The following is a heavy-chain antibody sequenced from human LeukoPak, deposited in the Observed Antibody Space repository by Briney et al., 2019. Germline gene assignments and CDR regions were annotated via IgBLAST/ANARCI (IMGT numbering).Heavy chain of an antibody. D-gene: IGHD4-17*01. Sequence: GGSLRLSCAASGFTFSRYELNWVRQAPGKGLEWVSYISSSGSIIYYADSVKGRFTISRDNAKNLLYLQMNSLRAEDTALYYCARDLGMTDGDYVSYFDYWGQGTLVTVSS. J-gene: IGHJ4*02. CDR3: ARDLGMTDGDYVSYFDY. CDR2: ISSSGSII. V-gene: IGHV3-48*03. CDR1: GFTFSRYE.